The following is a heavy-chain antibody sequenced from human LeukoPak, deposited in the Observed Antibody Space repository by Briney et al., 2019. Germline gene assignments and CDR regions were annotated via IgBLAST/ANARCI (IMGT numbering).Heavy chain of an antibody. CDR1: GGSFSGYY. D-gene: IGHD6-19*01. CDR2: INHSGST. Sequence: SETLSLTCAVYGGSFSGYYWSWIRQPPGKGLEWIGEINHSGSTYYNPSLKSRVTISVDTSKNQFSLKLSSVTAADTAVYYCARLGYSSGWYVWFGIDYGGQGTLVTVSS. CDR3: ARLGYSSGWYVWFGIDY. V-gene: IGHV4-34*01. J-gene: IGHJ4*02.